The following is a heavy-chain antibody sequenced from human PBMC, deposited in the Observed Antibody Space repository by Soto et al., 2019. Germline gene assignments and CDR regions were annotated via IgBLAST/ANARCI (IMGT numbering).Heavy chain of an antibody. CDR2: IYYSGST. V-gene: IGHV4-39*01. J-gene: IGHJ4*02. CDR1: GGSISSSSYY. D-gene: IGHD2-15*01. Sequence: QLQLQESGPGLVKPSETLSLTCTVSGGSISSSSYYWGWIRQPPGKGLEWIGSIYYSGSTYYNPSLKSRVTISVDTSKNQFSLKLSSVTAADTAVYYCARQEEVVVGLGSDYWGQGTLVTVSS. CDR3: ARQEEVVVGLGSDY.